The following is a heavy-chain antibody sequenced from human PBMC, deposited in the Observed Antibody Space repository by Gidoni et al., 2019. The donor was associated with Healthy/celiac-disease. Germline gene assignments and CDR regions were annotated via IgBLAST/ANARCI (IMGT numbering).Heavy chain of an antibody. CDR2: ISSSSSYI. CDR1: GFTFSSYS. V-gene: IGHV3-21*01. CDR3: ARDYKYSSSGYYYYYGMDV. D-gene: IGHD6-6*01. J-gene: IGHJ6*02. Sequence: EVQLVASGGGLVKPGGSLELYCAASGFTFSSYSMNWVRQAPGQGLEWVSSISSSSSYIYYADSVKGRFTISRDNAKNSLYLQMNSLRAEDTAVYYCARDYKYSSSGYYYYYGMDVWGQGTTVTVSS.